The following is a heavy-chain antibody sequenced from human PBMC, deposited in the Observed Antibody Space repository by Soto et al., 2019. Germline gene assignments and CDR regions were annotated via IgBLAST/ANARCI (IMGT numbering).Heavy chain of an antibody. D-gene: IGHD6-19*01. Sequence: QVQLVQSGAEEKKPGASVKVSCKASGYTFTCYAMHWVRQAPGQRLEWMGWINAGNGNTKYSQKFQGRVTITRDTSARTAYMELSSLRSEDTAVYYCARAVAVAADFDYWGQGTLVTVSS. CDR3: ARAVAVAADFDY. CDR2: INAGNGNT. CDR1: GYTFTCYA. J-gene: IGHJ4*02. V-gene: IGHV1-3*05.